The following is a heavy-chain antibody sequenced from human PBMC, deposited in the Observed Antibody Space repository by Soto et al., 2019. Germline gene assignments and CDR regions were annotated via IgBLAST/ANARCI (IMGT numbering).Heavy chain of an antibody. CDR3: ARELPPDL. V-gene: IGHV3-53*01. D-gene: IGHD2-15*01. CDR1: GFTVSSKY. CDR2: IWSAGLT. Sequence: GGSLRLSCAASGFTVSSKYMNWVRQAPGKGLEWVSIIWSAGLTYYADSVRGRFTISRDISKNILFLQMNNLRAEDSDIYYCARELPPDLWGQGTLVTVSS. J-gene: IGHJ5*02.